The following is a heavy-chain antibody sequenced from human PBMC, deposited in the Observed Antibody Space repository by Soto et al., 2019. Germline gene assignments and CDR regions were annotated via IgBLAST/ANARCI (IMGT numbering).Heavy chain of an antibody. D-gene: IGHD2-15*01. J-gene: IGHJ6*02. CDR1: GYTFTGYY. CDR2: INPNRGGT. CDR3: ARDGYCSGGSCYRSYYYYGMDV. Sequence: QVQLVQSGAEVKKPGASVKVSCKASGYTFTGYYMHWVRQAPGQGLEWMGWINPNRGGTNYAQKFQGWVTMARDTSISTAYMELGRLRSDDTAVYYCARDGYCSGGSCYRSYYYYGMDVWGQGTTVTVSS. V-gene: IGHV1-2*04.